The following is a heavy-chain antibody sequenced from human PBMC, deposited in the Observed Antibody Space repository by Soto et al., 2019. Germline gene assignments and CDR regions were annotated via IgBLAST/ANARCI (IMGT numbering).Heavy chain of an antibody. CDR2: ISDNGDTT. J-gene: IGHJ4*02. V-gene: IGHV3-23*01. CDR1: GFTFNNYA. CDR3: AKAPPMSLYSVY. Sequence: EVQLLESGGGLVQPGGSLRLSCAASGFTFNNYAMNWVRQAPGKGLEWDSVISDNGDTTHYADSVKARFTISRDNSKNALYLQMNRLRAEDTAVYYCAKAPPMSLYSVYWAQGTLVTVSS. D-gene: IGHD3-10*02.